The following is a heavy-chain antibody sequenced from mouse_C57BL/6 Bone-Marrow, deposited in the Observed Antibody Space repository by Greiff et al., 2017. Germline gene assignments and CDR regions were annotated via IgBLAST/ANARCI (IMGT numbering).Heavy chain of an antibody. CDR3: ARRYYGSSHWYFDV. D-gene: IGHD1-1*01. V-gene: IGHV5-6*02. J-gene: IGHJ1*03. Sequence: DVKLVESGGDLVKPGGSLKLSCAASGFTFSSYGMSWVRQTPDKRLEWVATISSGGSYTYYPDSVKGRFTISRDNAKNTLYLQMSSLKSEDTAMYYCARRYYGSSHWYFDVWGTGTTVTVSS. CDR2: ISSGGSYT. CDR1: GFTFSSYG.